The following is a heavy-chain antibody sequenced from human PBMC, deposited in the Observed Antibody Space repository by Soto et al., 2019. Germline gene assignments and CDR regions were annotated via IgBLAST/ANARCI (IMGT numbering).Heavy chain of an antibody. Sequence: GASVKVSCKASGYTFTSYGISWVRQAPGQGLEWMGWISAYNGNTNYAQKLQGRVTMTTDTSTSTAYMVLRSLRSDDAAVYFCARPFNYYGSGAYPYDAFDIWGQGTMVTVSS. V-gene: IGHV1-18*01. CDR1: GYTFTSYG. CDR2: ISAYNGNT. D-gene: IGHD3-10*01. J-gene: IGHJ3*02. CDR3: ARPFNYYGSGAYPYDAFDI.